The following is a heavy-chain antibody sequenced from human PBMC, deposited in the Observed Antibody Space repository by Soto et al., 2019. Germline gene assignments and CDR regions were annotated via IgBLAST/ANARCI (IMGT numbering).Heavy chain of an antibody. CDR2: MNPNSGNT. V-gene: IGHV1-8*01. CDR3: ARQRAYGADY. Sequence: QVQLVQSGAEVKKPGASVKVSCKASGYTFTSYDINWVRQATGQGLEWMGWMNPNSGNTGYAPKFQSRVTMTRNTSITTVYMELSTLRAEDTAVYYCARQRAYGADYWGQGTLVTVSS. CDR1: GYTFTSYD. J-gene: IGHJ4*02. D-gene: IGHD3-16*01.